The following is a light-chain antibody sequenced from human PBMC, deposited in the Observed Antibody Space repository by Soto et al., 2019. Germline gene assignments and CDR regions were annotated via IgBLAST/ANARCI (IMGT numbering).Light chain of an antibody. J-gene: IGKJ1*01. Sequence: EIVMTQSPVTLSASPGERATLSCRASQSVSSYSLAWYHKKPGQAPRLLIYGASSRAAGIPDRLSGSGSGTDFTLTTSSLQHEDFATYYCLQDYNYPWTFGQGTKVDI. CDR1: QSVSSYS. CDR2: GAS. V-gene: IGKV3D-7*01. CDR3: LQDYNYPWT.